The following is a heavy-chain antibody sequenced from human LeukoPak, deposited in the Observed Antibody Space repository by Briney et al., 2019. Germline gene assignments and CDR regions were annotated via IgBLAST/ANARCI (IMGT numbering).Heavy chain of an antibody. V-gene: IGHV3-11*01. CDR1: GFIFSDYY. D-gene: IGHD3-16*02. CDR3: AKDALVSFRGAVSQSDY. J-gene: IGHJ4*02. Sequence: GGSLRLSCAASGFIFSDYYMSWIRQAPGKGLEWVSYISSSDNTIYYADSVKGRFTISRDNSKNTLFLQMNSLRAEDTAVYYCAKDALVSFRGAVSQSDYSGQGNLVTASS. CDR2: ISSSDNTI.